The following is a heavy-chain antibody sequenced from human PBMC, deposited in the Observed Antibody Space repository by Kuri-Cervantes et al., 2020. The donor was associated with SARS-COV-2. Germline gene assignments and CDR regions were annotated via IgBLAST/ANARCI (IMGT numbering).Heavy chain of an antibody. V-gene: IGHV3-11*04. Sequence: GGSLRLSCTASGLTFSDYYMTWIRQAPGKGLEWVSNIGPSGTTKYYADSVKGRFTISRDNAKNSLYLQMNSLRAEDTAVYYCARVVSLLYGDYYQDYFDYWGQGTLVTVSS. CDR2: IGPSGTTK. CDR3: ARVVSLLYGDYYQDYFDY. J-gene: IGHJ4*02. D-gene: IGHD4-17*01. CDR1: GLTFSDYY.